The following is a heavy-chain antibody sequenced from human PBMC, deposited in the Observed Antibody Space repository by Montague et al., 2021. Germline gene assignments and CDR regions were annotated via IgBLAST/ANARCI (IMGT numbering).Heavy chain of an antibody. CDR2: IYYNGTT. D-gene: IGHD2-15*01. CDR3: ARSLYCRAGSCYSGFDS. CDR1: GGSISSASYY. J-gene: IGHJ5*01. Sequence: SETLSLTCTVPGGSISSASYYWGWIRQPPGKGLECIGVIYYNGTTYHNPSRKSRVTVSMDTSKNQFSLKLSSVTAADTAVYYCARSLYCRAGSCYSGFDSWGRGTLVTASS. V-gene: IGHV4-39*01.